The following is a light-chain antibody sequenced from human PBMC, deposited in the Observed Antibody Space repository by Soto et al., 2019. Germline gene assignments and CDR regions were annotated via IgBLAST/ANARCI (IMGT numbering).Light chain of an antibody. J-gene: IGLJ1*01. CDR3: AAWDDSLSVL. Sequence: QSVLTQSPSVSGAPGQRVTITCTGSSSNIGAGYAVHWYHQLPGTAPRLLMYGTYRPSGVPDRFSGSKSGTSASLAISGLRSEDDADYYCAAWDDSLSVLFGTGTKLTVL. CDR2: GT. CDR1: SSNIGAGYA. V-gene: IGLV1-40*01.